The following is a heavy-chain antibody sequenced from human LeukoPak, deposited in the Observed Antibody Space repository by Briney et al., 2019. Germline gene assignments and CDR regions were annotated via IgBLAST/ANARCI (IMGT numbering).Heavy chain of an antibody. CDR2: ISGSGAST. CDR1: GFTFSNYA. V-gene: IGHV3-23*01. CDR3: AKVLSAVGTGF. D-gene: IGHD6-13*01. J-gene: IGHJ4*02. Sequence: PGGSLRLSCAASGFTFSNYAMSWVRQAPGKGLEWVSSISGSGASTYYAHSVKGRFTISRDNSKNTLYLQMNSLRAEDTAVYYCAKVLSAVGTGFWGQGTLVTVPS.